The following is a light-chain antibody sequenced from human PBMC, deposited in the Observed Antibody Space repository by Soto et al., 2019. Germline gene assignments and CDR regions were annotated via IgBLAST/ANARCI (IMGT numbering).Light chain of an antibody. CDR2: GAS. V-gene: IGKV3-20*01. J-gene: IGKJ1*01. CDR1: QSVSSSY. CDR3: QQYVTSPLT. Sequence: EIVMTQSPASLSVSPGERATLSCRASQSVSSSYLAWYQQKPGQAPRLLIYGASSRATGIPDRFSGSGSGTDFTLTISRLEPEDFSLYYCQQYVTSPLTFGQGTKVDNK.